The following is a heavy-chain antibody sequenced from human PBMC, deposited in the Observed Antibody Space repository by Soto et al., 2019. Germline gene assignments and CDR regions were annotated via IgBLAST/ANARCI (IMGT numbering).Heavy chain of an antibody. D-gene: IGHD6-19*01. CDR3: ARVGDSADRNGYSGGWSFGLNALDI. CDR1: GYTFPSYD. CDR2: ISGYNGNT. V-gene: IGHV1-18*01. Sequence: QVQLVQSGAEVKKPGASVKVSCKASGYTFPSYDINWVRQAPGQGLEWMGWISGYNGNTNYAQKFQGRVTMTTDTSTSTAYMELRSLRSDDTAVYYCARVGDSADRNGYSGGWSFGLNALDIWGQGTMVTVSS. J-gene: IGHJ3*02.